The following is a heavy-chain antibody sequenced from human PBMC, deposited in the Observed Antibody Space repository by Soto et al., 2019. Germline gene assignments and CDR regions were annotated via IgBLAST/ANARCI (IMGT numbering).Heavy chain of an antibody. V-gene: IGHV3-30-3*01. CDR3: ARGYYDSSGYYWRYYFDY. CDR1: GFTFSGYA. CDR2: ISYDGSNK. D-gene: IGHD3-22*01. J-gene: IGHJ4*02. Sequence: QLGGSLRLSCAASGFTFSGYAMHWVRQAPGKGLEWVAVISYDGSNKYYADSVKGRFTISRDNSKNTLYLQMNSLRAEDTAVYYCARGYYDSSGYYWRYYFDYWGQGTLVTVSS.